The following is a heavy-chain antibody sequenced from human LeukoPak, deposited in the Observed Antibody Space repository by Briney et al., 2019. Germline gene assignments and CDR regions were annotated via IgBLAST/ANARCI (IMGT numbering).Heavy chain of an antibody. D-gene: IGHD2-2*01. CDR2: IIPIFGTA. Sequence: ASVKVSCTASGGTFSSYAISWVRQAPGQGLEWMGGIIPIFGTANYAQKFQGRVTITADESTSTAYMELSSLRSEDTAVYYCARDEGDIVVVPAAMREGYYYYGMDVWGQGTTVTVSS. V-gene: IGHV1-69*13. CDR1: GGTFSSYA. J-gene: IGHJ6*02. CDR3: ARDEGDIVVVPAAMREGYYYYGMDV.